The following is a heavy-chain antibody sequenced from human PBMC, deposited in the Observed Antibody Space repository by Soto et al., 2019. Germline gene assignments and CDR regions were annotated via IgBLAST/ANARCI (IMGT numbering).Heavy chain of an antibody. CDR3: ARDRPADYYDIRGYYFDY. Sequence: GASVKVSCKASGYTFTSYYMHWVRQAPGQGLEWMGIINPSGGSTSYAQKFQGRVTMTRDTSTSTVYMELSSLRSEDTAVYYCARDRPADYYDIRGYYFDYWGQGTLVTVSS. CDR1: GYTFTSYY. J-gene: IGHJ4*02. CDR2: INPSGGST. V-gene: IGHV1-46*01. D-gene: IGHD3-22*01.